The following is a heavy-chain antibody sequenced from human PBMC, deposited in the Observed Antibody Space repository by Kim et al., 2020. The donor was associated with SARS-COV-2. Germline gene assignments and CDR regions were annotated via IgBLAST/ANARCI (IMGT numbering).Heavy chain of an antibody. V-gene: IGHV3-23*01. CDR3: AKAPYHDYNDYASLDY. Sequence: GGSLRLSCAASGFTFSSYAMTWVRQAPGKGLEWVSSISAINGSAYYADSVKGRFTISRDNSKDTLYLQMNSLRAEDTALYYCAKAPYHDYNDYASLDYWGQGTLVTVSS. J-gene: IGHJ4*02. CDR1: GFTFSSYA. CDR2: ISAINGSA. D-gene: IGHD4-17*01.